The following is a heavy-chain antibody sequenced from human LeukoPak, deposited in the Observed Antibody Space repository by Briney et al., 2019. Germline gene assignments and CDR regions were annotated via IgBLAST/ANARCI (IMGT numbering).Heavy chain of an antibody. V-gene: IGHV3-30*18. D-gene: IGHD5-12*01. CDR2: VSFHGANE. CDR1: GFNFSAYG. J-gene: IGHJ4*02. Sequence: GKSLRLSCTASGFNFSAYGMHWVRQAPGKGLDWVAVVSFHGANEYYADSVKGRFTISRDNSNNTLYLQMNGVRVEDTAVYYCAKGRRGSSYVHYFDNWGQGTLVIVSS. CDR3: AKGRRGSSYVHYFDN.